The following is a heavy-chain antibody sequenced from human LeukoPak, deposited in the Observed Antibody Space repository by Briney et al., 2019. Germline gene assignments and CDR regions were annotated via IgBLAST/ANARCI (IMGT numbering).Heavy chain of an antibody. CDR3: AREGSPWTGYQWYLDY. V-gene: IGHV3-33*01. D-gene: IGHD3/OR15-3a*01. Sequence: PGGSLRLSCAASGFTFSSHGMHWVRQAPGKGLEWVAVIWYDASKKLYADSVRGRFTISRDNAKNSLSLQMNSLRAEDTAVYYCAREGSPWTGYQWYLDYWGQGILVTVSS. CDR2: IWYDASKK. J-gene: IGHJ4*02. CDR1: GFTFSSHG.